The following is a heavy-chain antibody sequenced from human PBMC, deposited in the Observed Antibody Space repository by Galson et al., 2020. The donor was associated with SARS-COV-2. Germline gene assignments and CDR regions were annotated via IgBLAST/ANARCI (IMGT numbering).Heavy chain of an antibody. CDR1: GFTFSSYA. CDR2: ISYDGSNK. Sequence: GESLKISCAASGFTFSSYAMHWVRQAPGKGLEWVAVISYDGSNKYYADSVKGRFTISRDNSKNTLYLQMNSLRAEDTAVYYCARASGGSYYGWFDPWGQGTLVTVSS. V-gene: IGHV3-30*04. CDR3: ARASGGSYYGWFDP. D-gene: IGHD1-26*01. J-gene: IGHJ5*02.